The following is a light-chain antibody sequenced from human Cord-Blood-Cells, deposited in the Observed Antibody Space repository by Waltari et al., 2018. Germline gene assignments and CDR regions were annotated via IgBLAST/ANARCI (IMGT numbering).Light chain of an antibody. CDR3: QQSNSFPFT. CDR2: AAS. Sequence: KMTQSPSPVLQFEGNRVTIICRASQDISSCLDWYQQKQGKAPKLLIYAASNLQSGVPSRFSGSGSGTDFTLTISSLQPEDFATYYCQQSNSFPFTFGAGTKVEIK. V-gene: IGKV1-12*01. J-gene: IGKJ4*01. CDR1: QDISSC.